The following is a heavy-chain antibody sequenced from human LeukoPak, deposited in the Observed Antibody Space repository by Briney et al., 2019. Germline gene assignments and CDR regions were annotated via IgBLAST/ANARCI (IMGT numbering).Heavy chain of an antibody. D-gene: IGHD3-22*01. CDR1: GITLSNYG. Sequence: GGSLRLSCAVSGITLSNYGMSWVRQAPGKGLEWVAGISGSGGSTNYADSVKGRFTISRDNPKNTLFLQMKSLRAEDTAVYFCAKRGVVIRVILVGFHKEAYYFDSWGQGALVTVSS. CDR2: ISGSGGST. J-gene: IGHJ4*02. V-gene: IGHV3-23*01. CDR3: AKRGVVIRVILVGFHKEAYYFDS.